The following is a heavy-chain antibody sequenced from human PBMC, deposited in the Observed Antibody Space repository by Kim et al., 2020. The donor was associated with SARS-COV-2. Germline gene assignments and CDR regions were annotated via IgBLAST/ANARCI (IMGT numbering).Heavy chain of an antibody. Sequence: ADSVKGRFTISRDNSKNTLYLQMNSLRAEDTAVYYCARVAVRGVIIPFDYWGQGTLVTVSS. CDR3: ARVAVRGVIIPFDY. V-gene: IGHV3-33*01. D-gene: IGHD3-10*01. J-gene: IGHJ4*02.